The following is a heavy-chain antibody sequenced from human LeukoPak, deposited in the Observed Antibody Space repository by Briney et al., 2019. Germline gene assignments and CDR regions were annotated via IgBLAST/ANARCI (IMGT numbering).Heavy chain of an antibody. J-gene: IGHJ6*02. Sequence: GGSLRLSCAASGFIFSSYAMRWVRQAPGKGLEWVSGISGSGGTTYYADSVKGRFTISRDNSKNTVFLQMNSLRAEGTAKYYCAKHATTYYYGLDVWGQGTTVTVSS. CDR1: GFIFSSYA. V-gene: IGHV3-23*01. CDR2: ISGSGGTT. D-gene: IGHD5-12*01. CDR3: AKHATTYYYGLDV.